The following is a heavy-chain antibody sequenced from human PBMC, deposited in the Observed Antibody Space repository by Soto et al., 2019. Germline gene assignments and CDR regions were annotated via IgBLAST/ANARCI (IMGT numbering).Heavy chain of an antibody. J-gene: IGHJ5*02. CDR1: GFTFSNAW. D-gene: IGHD2-2*01. Sequence: GGSLRLSCAASGFTFSNAWMRWVRQAPGKGLEWVGRIKSKTDGGTTDYAAPVKGGFTISRDDSKNTLYLQMNSLKTEDTAVYYCTTTYQGAAAGFDPWGQGTLVTVSS. CDR3: TTTYQGAAAGFDP. V-gene: IGHV3-15*01. CDR2: IKSKTDGGTT.